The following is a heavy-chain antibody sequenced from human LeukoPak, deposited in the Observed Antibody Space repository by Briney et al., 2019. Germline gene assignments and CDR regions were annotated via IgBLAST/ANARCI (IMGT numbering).Heavy chain of an antibody. CDR2: IYYSGNT. CDR1: GGSISNYY. V-gene: IGHV4-59*08. CDR3: ARVVYYGDYFPFDY. Sequence: PSETLSLTCTLSGGSISNYYWSWIRQPPGKGLEWIGYIYYSGNTNYNPSLKSRVTISVDTSKNQFSLKLSSVTAADTAVYYCARVVYYGDYFPFDYWGPGTLVTVSS. J-gene: IGHJ4*02. D-gene: IGHD4-17*01.